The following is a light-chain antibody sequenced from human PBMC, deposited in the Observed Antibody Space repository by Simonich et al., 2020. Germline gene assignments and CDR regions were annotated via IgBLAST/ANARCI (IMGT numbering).Light chain of an antibody. CDR1: TSDVGGYNY. J-gene: IGLJ3*02. Sequence: QSALTQPPSASGSPGQSVTISCPGTTSDVGGYNYVSWYQQHPGKAPKLLIYEFSQRPSGVPDRFSGSKSGNTASLTVSGLQAEDEADYYCSSYAGSNNYWVFGGGTKLTVL. CDR3: SSYAGSNNYWV. V-gene: IGLV2-8*01. CDR2: EFS.